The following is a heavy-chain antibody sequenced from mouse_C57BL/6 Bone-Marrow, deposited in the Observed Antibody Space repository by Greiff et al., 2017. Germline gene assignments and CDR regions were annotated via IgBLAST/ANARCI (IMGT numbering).Heavy chain of an antibody. CDR2: IWGGGST. V-gene: IGHV2-9*01. CDR3: AKSDGYCGAMNY. J-gene: IGHJ4*01. D-gene: IGHD2-3*01. CDR1: GFSFTSYG. Sequence: VTLVESGPGLVAPSQSLSITCTVSGFSFTSYGVDWVRQPPGKGLELLGVIWGGGSTNYNSAPMSRLSLSKDNSKSQVFLKMDNLETDDTARYYCAKSDGYCGAMNYWGQRTSVTVSS.